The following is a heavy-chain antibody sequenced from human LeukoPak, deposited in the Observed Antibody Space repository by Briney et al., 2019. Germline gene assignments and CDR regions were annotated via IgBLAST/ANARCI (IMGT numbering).Heavy chain of an antibody. CDR3: ARAGPNYYYYYYMDV. CDR2: INPSGGSA. J-gene: IGHJ6*03. V-gene: IGHV1-46*01. CDR1: GYTFTSYY. Sequence: ASVKVSRKASGYTFTSYYMHWVRQAPGQGLEWMGIINPSGGSASYAQKFQGRVTITADKSTSTAYMELSSLRSEDTAVYYCARAGPNYYYYYYMDVWGKGTTVTVSS.